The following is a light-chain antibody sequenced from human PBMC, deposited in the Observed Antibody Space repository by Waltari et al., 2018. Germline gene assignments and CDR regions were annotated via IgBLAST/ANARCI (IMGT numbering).Light chain of an antibody. V-gene: IGLV2-14*01. J-gene: IGLJ1*01. CDR1: SSDVGNHDY. Sequence: QSALTQPASVSGSPGQSITISCTGTSSDVGNHDYLSWYQQYSGKAPKLMIYDVRHRPSGVFDRFSGSKSGNTASLTISGLQAEDEADYYCSSYTSSDTYVFGTGTKVTVL. CDR2: DVR. CDR3: SSYTSSDTYV.